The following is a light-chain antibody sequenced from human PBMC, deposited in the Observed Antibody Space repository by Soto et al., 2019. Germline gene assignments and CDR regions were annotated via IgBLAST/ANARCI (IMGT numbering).Light chain of an antibody. CDR2: GAS. Sequence: EIVMTQSPGTLSLSPGERSTLSCMASQSVSSSYLAWYQQKPGQAPRLLIYGASSRATGIPDRFTGSGSGTDFTLTISRLEPEDFAVFYCHQYGSSPQTFGPGTQVEIK. J-gene: IGKJ1*01. CDR3: HQYGSSPQT. V-gene: IGKV3-20*01. CDR1: QSVSSSY.